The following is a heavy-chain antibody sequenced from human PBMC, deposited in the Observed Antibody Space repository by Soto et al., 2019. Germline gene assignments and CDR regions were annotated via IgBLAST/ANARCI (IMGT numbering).Heavy chain of an antibody. CDR1: GGSFSGYY. CDR3: AKEPTPGTLAY. CDR2: INHSGST. V-gene: IGHV4-34*01. Sequence: PSETLSLTCAVYGGSFSGYYWSWIRQPPGKGLEWIGEINHSGSTNYNPSLKSRVTISVDTSKNQFSLKLTSVTAADTAVYYCAKEPTPGTLAYWGQGTLVTVSS. J-gene: IGHJ4*02. D-gene: IGHD6-13*01.